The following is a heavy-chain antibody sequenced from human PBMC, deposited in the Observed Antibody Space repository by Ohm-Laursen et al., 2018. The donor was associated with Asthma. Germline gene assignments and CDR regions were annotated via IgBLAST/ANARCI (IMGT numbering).Heavy chain of an antibody. D-gene: IGHD6-13*01. CDR2: IYHSGST. J-gene: IGHJ5*02. CDR3: ARGSRYLAARGWFDP. V-gene: IGHV4-4*02. CDR1: GGSISSSNW. Sequence: SDTLSLTCAVSGGSISSSNWWSWVRQPPGKGLEWIGEIYHSGSTNYNPSLKSRVTISVDKSKNQFSLKLSSVTAADTAVYYCARGSRYLAARGWFDPWGQGTLVTVSS.